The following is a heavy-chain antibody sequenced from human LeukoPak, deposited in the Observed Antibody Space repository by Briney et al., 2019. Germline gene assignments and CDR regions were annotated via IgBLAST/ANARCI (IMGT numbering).Heavy chain of an antibody. CDR1: VGSISGYS. J-gene: IGHJ6*02. V-gene: IGHV4-59*01. D-gene: IGHD3-10*01. CDR2: IHNSGSI. CDR3: ARDGLYCGEPRNYGMDV. Sequence: SETLSLTCTVSVGSISGYSWTWVRQPPGKGLEWIGYIHNSGSINYNPSLKSRVIISVDTSNNQFSLKLSSVTAADTSVYKFARDGLYCGEPRNYGMDVWGQGTTVTVSS.